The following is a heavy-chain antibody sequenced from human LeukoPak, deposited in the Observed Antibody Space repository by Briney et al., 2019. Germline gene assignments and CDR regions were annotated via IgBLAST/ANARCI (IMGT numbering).Heavy chain of an antibody. CDR1: GYTFTSYG. CDR3: ARGGYYYGMDV. J-gene: IGHJ6*02. V-gene: IGHV1-18*01. CDR2: ISAYNGNT. D-gene: IGHD1-26*01. Sequence: GASVKVSCKASGYTFTSYGISWVRQAPGQGLEWMGWISAYNGNTNYAQKLQGRVTMTRNTSISTAYMELSSLRSEDTAVYYCARGGYYYGMDVWGQGTTVTVSS.